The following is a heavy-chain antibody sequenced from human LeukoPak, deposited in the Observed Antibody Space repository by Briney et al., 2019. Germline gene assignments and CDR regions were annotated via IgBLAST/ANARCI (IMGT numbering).Heavy chain of an antibody. CDR3: ARDGYYYDSSGYYATDY. J-gene: IGHJ4*02. CDR2: MHTSGST. D-gene: IGHD3-22*01. CDR1: GGSISSYY. V-gene: IGHV4-4*07. Sequence: PSETLSLTCTVSGGSISSYYWSWIRQPAGKGLEWIGRMHTSGSTNYNPSLKSRVTMSADTSKNQFSLKLTSVTAADTAVYYCARDGYYYDSSGYYATDYWGQGTLVTVSS.